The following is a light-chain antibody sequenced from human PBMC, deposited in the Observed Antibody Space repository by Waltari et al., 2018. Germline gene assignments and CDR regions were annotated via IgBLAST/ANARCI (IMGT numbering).Light chain of an antibody. J-gene: IGLJ2*01. Sequence: NFMLTQPHSVSESPGKTVTISCTGSRGSLASNSVQWYQQRPGIAPTTVIFEDNQRPSGVPDRFSGSIDSSSNSASLTISGLKTEDEADYYCQSYDTSNHGVFGGGTKLTVL. V-gene: IGLV6-57*02. CDR3: QSYDTSNHGV. CDR2: EDN. CDR1: RGSLASNS.